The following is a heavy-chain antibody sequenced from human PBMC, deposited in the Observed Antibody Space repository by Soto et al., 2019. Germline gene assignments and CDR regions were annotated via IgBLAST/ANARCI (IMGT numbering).Heavy chain of an antibody. CDR2: IKSKIDGGTT. CDR3: TTESTQRFCDGGPCYTLQTKIHDS. J-gene: IGHJ4*02. V-gene: IGHV3-15*01. Sequence: EVQLVESGGGLVKPGGSLRLSCAASGFSFINGWMSWVRQAPGKGLGWVGRIKSKIDGGTTDFSAPVKGRFTISRDDSKDTLYLQMNSLKTEDTAVYYCTTESTQRFCDGGPCYTLQTKIHDSWGQGTLVTVSS. CDR1: GFSFINGW. D-gene: IGHD2-15*01.